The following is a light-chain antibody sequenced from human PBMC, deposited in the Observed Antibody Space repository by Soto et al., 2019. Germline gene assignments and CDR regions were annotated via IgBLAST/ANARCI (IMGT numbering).Light chain of an antibody. V-gene: IGKV1-5*03. J-gene: IGKJ4*01. CDR1: QSISSW. Sequence: DIQMTQSPSTLSASVGDRVTITCRASQSISSWLAWYQQKPGKAPNLLIYKASSLETGVPSRFSGSGSGTEFTLTISSLQPDDFATYYCQQYKSYTTFGGGTKVEIK. CDR3: QQYKSYTT. CDR2: KAS.